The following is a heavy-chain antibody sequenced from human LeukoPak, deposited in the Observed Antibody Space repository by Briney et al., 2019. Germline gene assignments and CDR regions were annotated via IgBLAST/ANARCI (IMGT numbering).Heavy chain of an antibody. V-gene: IGHV4-39*07. CDR3: AREVGLLSN. CDR1: GGSISSGGYY. J-gene: IGHJ4*02. CDR2: INHSGST. D-gene: IGHD2-15*01. Sequence: SETLSLTCTVSGGSISSGGYYWSWIRQPPGKGLEWIGEINHSGSTNYNPSLKSRVTISVDTSKNQFSLKLSSVTAADTAVYYCAREVGLLSNWGQGTLVTVSS.